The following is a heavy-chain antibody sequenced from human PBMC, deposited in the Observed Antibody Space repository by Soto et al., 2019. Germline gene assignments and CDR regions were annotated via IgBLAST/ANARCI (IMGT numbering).Heavy chain of an antibody. J-gene: IGHJ3*02. V-gene: IGHV3-30*18. D-gene: IGHD5-12*01. CDR3: AKGGLQFSGAFDI. Sequence: QVQLVESGGGVVQPGGSLRLSCSASGFTFSVYGIHWVRQAPGRGLEWVAVISYDGSNKYYADSVKGRFTISRDNSKNTVYLQMNSLKAEDTALYYCAKGGLQFSGAFDIWGQGTMVTVSS. CDR1: GFTFSVYG. CDR2: ISYDGSNK.